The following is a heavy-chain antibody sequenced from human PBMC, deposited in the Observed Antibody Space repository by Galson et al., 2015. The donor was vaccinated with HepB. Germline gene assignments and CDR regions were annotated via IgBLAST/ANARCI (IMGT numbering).Heavy chain of an antibody. CDR2: INTNTGNP. V-gene: IGHV7-4-1*02. CDR1: GYTFTSYA. Sequence: SVKVSCKASGYTFTSYAMNWVRQAPGQGLEWMGWINTNTGNPTYAQGFTGRFVFSLDTSVSTAYLQISSLKAEDTAVYYCAREYCSSTSCYLGYWGQGTLVTVSS. CDR3: AREYCSSTSCYLGY. D-gene: IGHD2-2*01. J-gene: IGHJ4*02.